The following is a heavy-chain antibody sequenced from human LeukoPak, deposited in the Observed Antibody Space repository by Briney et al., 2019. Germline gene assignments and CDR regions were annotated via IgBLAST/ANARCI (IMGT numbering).Heavy chain of an antibody. CDR3: ARDHGAVAATPNDAFDI. D-gene: IGHD6-19*01. J-gene: IGHJ3*02. V-gene: IGHV3-66*01. CDR2: VYSTGDT. Sequence: GGSLRLSCTASGFTVSSNYMSWVRQAPGKGLEWVSVVYSTGDTYYADSVKGRFTMSRDTSKNTLYLQMNSLRADDTALYYCARDHGAVAATPNDAFDIWGQGTMVTVSS. CDR1: GFTVSSNY.